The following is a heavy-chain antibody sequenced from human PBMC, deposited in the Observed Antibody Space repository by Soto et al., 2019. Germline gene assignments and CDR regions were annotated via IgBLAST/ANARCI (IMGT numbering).Heavy chain of an antibody. CDR1: GFTFSSYA. Sequence: EVQLLESGGGLVQPGGSLRLSCAASGFTFSSYAMSWVLQAPGKGLEWVSAISGSGGSTYYADSVKGRFTISRDNSKNTLYLQMNSLRAEDTAVYYCAKDRMAADRSGSYYYYGMDVWGQGTTVTVSS. D-gene: IGHD3-10*01. CDR2: ISGSGGST. J-gene: IGHJ6*02. V-gene: IGHV3-23*01. CDR3: AKDRMAADRSGSYYYYGMDV.